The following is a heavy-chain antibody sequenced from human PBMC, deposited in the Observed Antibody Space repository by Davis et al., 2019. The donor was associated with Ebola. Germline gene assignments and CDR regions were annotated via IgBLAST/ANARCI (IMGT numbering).Heavy chain of an antibody. D-gene: IGHD2-15*01. V-gene: IGHV3-64D*08. CDR2: ISTNGENT. CDR1: GFTFSSYG. Sequence: GGSLRLSCAASGFTFSSYGMHWVRQAPGKGLESVSRISTNGENTYYAESVKGRFTISRDNSKDTLYLQMRSLRTDDTAVYYCVQDRFTVVVVHGGFDYWGQGALVTVSS. CDR3: VQDRFTVVVVHGGFDY. J-gene: IGHJ4*02.